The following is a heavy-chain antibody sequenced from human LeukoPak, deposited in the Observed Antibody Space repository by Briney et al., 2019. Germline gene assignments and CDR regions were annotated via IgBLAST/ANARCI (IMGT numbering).Heavy chain of an antibody. CDR1: GGSISSSSYY. Sequence: SETLSLTCTVSGGSISSSSYYWGWIRQPPGKGLEWIGSIYYSGSTYYNPSLKSRVTISVDTSKNQFSLKLSSVTAADTAVYYCARGPLLLVEATYFDYWGQGTLVTVSS. J-gene: IGHJ4*02. D-gene: IGHD1-26*01. CDR2: IYYSGST. CDR3: ARGPLLLVEATYFDY. V-gene: IGHV4-39*07.